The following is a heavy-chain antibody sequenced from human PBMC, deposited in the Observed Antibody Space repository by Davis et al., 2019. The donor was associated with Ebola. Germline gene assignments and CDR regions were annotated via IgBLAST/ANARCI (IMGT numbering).Heavy chain of an antibody. Sequence: TPSLTRAVYGGSFSGYYWSWIRQPPGKGLEWIGEINHSGSTNYNPSLKSRVTISVDTSKNQFSLKLSSVTAADTAVYYCARGTRGYSYGRYWYFDLWGRGTLVTVSS. V-gene: IGHV4-34*01. CDR1: GGSFSGYY. CDR2: INHSGST. J-gene: IGHJ2*01. D-gene: IGHD5-18*01. CDR3: ARGTRGYSYGRYWYFDL.